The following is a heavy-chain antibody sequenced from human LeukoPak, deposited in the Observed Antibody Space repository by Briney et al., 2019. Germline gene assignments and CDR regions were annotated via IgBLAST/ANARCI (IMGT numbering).Heavy chain of an antibody. CDR2: IIPIFGTA. V-gene: IGHV1-69*13. J-gene: IGHJ1*01. CDR1: GGTFSSYA. Sequence: VASVKVSCKASGGTFSSYAISWVRQAPGQGLEWMGGIIPIFGTANYAQKFQGRVTITADESTSTAYMELSSLRSEDTAVYYCAKGPHSSGWQYFQHWGQGTLVTVSS. CDR3: AKGPHSSGWQYFQH. D-gene: IGHD6-19*01.